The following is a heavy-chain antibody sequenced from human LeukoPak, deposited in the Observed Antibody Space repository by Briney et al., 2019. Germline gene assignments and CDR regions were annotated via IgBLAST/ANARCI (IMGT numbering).Heavy chain of an antibody. CDR2: IIPIFGTA. V-gene: IGHV1-69*13. CDR3: ARAPDYGDYVVKTAYYYYGMDV. D-gene: IGHD4-17*01. CDR1: GGTFSSYA. Sequence: GASVKVSCKASGGTFSSYAISWVRQAPGQGLEWMGGIIPIFGTANYAQKFQGRVAITADESTSTAYMELSSLRSEDTAVYYCARAPDYGDYVVKTAYYYYGMDVWGQGTTVTVSS. J-gene: IGHJ6*02.